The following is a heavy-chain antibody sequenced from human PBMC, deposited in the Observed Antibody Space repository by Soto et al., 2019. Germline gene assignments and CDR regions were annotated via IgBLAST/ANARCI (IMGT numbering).Heavy chain of an antibody. CDR1: GFTFSSYA. CDR2: ISYDGSNK. J-gene: IGHJ6*02. D-gene: IGHD3-10*01. CDR3: ARPRGFTVRLDV. Sequence: GGSLRLSCAASGFTFSSYAMHWVRQAPGKGLEWVAVISYDGSNKYYADSVKCRFTISRDNSKNTLYLQMNSLRAEDTAVYYCARPRGFTVRLDVWGQGTTVTVSS. V-gene: IGHV3-30-3*01.